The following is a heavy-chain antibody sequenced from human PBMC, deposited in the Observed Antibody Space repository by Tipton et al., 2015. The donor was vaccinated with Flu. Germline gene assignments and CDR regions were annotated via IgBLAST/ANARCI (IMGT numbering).Heavy chain of an antibody. D-gene: IGHD1-26*01. CDR2: IYTNTNT. J-gene: IGHJ4*02. V-gene: IGHV4-61*02. CDR3: ATSEAFAREGFDY. CDR1: GDSISRGSYY. Sequence: TLSLTCTVSGDSISRGSYYYNWVRQPAGEGLEWIGRIYTNTNTNYNASLKSRATISVDTSKSRFSLKLTSVTAADTAVYYCATSEAFAREGFDYWGPGTLVTVSS.